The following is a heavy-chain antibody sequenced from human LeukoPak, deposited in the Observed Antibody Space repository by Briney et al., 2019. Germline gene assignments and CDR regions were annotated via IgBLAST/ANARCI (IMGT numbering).Heavy chain of an antibody. J-gene: IGHJ4*02. D-gene: IGHD1-26*01. CDR3: AKGQWVDYYFDY. V-gene: IGHV3-23*01. CDR2: IIGSGGST. CDR1: GFTFRSYA. Sequence: PGGSLRLSCAASGFTFRSYAMSWVRQAPGQGLEGVSAIIGSGGSTYYADSVKGRFTISRDNCKNTLYLQMNSLRAEDTAVYYCAKGQWVDYYFDYWGEGTLVTVSS.